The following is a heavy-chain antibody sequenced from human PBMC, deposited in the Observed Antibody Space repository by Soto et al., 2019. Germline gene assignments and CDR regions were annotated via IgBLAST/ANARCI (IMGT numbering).Heavy chain of an antibody. Sequence: LRLSCAASAFTFSNAWMNWVRQAPGKGLEWVGHIKSKTDGGTTDYAAPVKGRFTISRDDSKNTLYLQMNSLKTEDTAVYFCTQTLYWGKGTLVTVSS. CDR2: IKSKTDGGTT. CDR3: TQTLY. V-gene: IGHV3-15*01. J-gene: IGHJ4*02. CDR1: AFTFSNAW.